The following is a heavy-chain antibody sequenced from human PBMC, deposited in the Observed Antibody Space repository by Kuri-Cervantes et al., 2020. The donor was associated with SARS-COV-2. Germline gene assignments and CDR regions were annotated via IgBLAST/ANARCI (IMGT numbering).Heavy chain of an antibody. CDR3: ARAYGDYVFREGLDS. D-gene: IGHD4-17*01. J-gene: IGHJ4*02. V-gene: IGHV3-7*01. Sequence: GGSLRLSCAASGFTFSSYWMSWVRQAPGKGLEWVANIKQDGSEKYYVDSVKGRFTISRDNAKNSLYLQMNSLRAEDTAVYYCARAYGDYVFREGLDSWGQGTLVTVSS. CDR1: GFTFSSYW. CDR2: IKQDGSEK.